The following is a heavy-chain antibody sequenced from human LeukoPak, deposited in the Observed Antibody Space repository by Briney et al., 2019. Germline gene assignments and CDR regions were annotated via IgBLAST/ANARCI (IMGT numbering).Heavy chain of an antibody. D-gene: IGHD3-10*01. CDR3: ARDDGAGGPFDY. V-gene: IGHV3-66*01. CDR2: VYSGGNT. J-gene: IGHJ4*02. CDR1: GFTISSNY. Sequence: PGGTLRLSCAVSGFTISSNYMNWVRQPPGKGLEWVSIVYSGGNTYYADSVKGRFTISRDKPKNTLSLQMNSLRDEDTAVYYCARDDGAGGPFDYWGQGTLVSVSS.